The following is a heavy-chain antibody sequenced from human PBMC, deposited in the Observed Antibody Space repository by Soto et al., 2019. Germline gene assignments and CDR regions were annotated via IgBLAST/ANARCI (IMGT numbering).Heavy chain of an antibody. V-gene: IGHV4-31*03. CDR1: HGSFNSGGFY. J-gene: IGHJ5*02. CDR3: ARGFYGSGGPDL. Sequence: QVQLQESGPRLVRPSQTLSLTCTISHGSFNSGGFYWGWIRQSPGRGLEWIGHIYNTVTSRYSLPLRSRLTMCLDTSANHFSMSLSSVTAADTAIYYCARGFYGSGGPDLWGPGALVTVSS. CDR2: IYNTVTS. D-gene: IGHD3-10*01.